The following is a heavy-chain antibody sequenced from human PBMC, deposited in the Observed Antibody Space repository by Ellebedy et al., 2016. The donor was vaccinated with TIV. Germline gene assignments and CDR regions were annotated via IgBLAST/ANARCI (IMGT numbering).Heavy chain of an antibody. D-gene: IGHD3-10*01. CDR3: ARGAPGADYYGSGSLPNWFDP. CDR2: IYPGDSDT. Sequence: KVSXKGSGYSFTSYWIGWVRQMRGKGLEWMGIIYPGDSDTRYSPSFQGQVTISADKSISTAYLQWSSLKASDTAMYYCARGAPGADYYGSGSLPNWFDPWGQGTLVTVSS. V-gene: IGHV5-51*01. J-gene: IGHJ5*02. CDR1: GYSFTSYW.